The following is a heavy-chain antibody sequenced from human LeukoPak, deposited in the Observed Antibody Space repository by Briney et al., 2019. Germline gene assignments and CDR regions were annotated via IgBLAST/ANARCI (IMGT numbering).Heavy chain of an antibody. CDR3: ARETYYYDSSGSNWFDP. CDR1: GGSISSYY. V-gene: IGHV4-59*01. J-gene: IGHJ5*02. CDR2: IYYSGST. D-gene: IGHD3-22*01. Sequence: SETLSLTCTVSGGSISSYYWSRIRQPPGKGLEWIGYIYYSGSTNYNPSLKSRVTISVDTSKNQFSLKLSSVTAADTAVYYCARETYYYDSSGSNWFDPWGQGTLVTVSS.